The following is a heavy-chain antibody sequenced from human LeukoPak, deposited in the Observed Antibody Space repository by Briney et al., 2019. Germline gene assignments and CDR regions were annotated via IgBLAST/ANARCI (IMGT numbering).Heavy chain of an antibody. CDR2: IYTSGST. CDR1: GGSISSYY. J-gene: IGHJ5*02. V-gene: IGHV4-4*08. CDR3: ARDLSDFWSGYYRYNWFDP. D-gene: IGHD3-3*01. Sequence: SETLSLTCTVSGGSISSYYWSWIRQPPGKGLEWIGYIYTSGSTNYNPSLKSRVTMSVDTSKNQFSLKLSSVIAADTAVYYCARDLSDFWSGYYRYNWFDPWGQGTLVTVSS.